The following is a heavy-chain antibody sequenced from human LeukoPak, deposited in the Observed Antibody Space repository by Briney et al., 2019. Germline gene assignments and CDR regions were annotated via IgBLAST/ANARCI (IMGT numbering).Heavy chain of an antibody. CDR2: IYPRDGST. CDR1: GYTFIDYY. V-gene: IGHV1-46*01. CDR3: ARDQEAFDY. J-gene: IGHJ4*02. Sequence: GASVTVSCKASGYTFIDYYFNWARQAPGQGLEWMGMIYPRDGSTSYAQKFQGRVTVTRDTSTSTVHMELSGLRSEDTAVYYCARDQEAFDYWGQGTLVTVSS.